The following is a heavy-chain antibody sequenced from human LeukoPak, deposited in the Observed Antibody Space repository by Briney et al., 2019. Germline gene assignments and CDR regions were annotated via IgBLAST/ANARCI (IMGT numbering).Heavy chain of an antibody. J-gene: IGHJ4*02. D-gene: IGHD3-3*01. CDR1: GGSVTSTNW. CDR3: AREGGFYRPLDY. CDR2: VHLDGRT. V-gene: IGHV4-4*02. Sequence: SETLSLTCGVSGGSVTSTNWWTWVRQPPGKGLEWIGEVHLDGRTNYNPSLKSRLTMSVDLSENHISLKLTSVTAADTAVYYCAREGGFYRPLDYSGQGTLVTVSS.